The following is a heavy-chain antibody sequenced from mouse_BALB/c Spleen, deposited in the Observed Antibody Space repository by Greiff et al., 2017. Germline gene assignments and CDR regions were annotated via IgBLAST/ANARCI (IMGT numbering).Heavy chain of an antibody. J-gene: IGHJ4*01. CDR1: GFTFSDYY. CDR2: ISDGGSYT. Sequence: EVQLVESGGGLVKPGGSLKLSCAASGFTFSDYYMYWVRQTPEKRLEWVATISDGGSYTYYPDSVKGRFTISRDNAKNNLYLQMSSLKSEDTAMYYCARGLGQGYGMDYWGQGTSVTGSS. V-gene: IGHV5-4*02. D-gene: IGHD4-1*01. CDR3: ARGLGQGYGMDY.